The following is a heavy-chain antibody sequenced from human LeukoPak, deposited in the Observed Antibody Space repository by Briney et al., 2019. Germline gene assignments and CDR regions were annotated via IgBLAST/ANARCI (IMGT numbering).Heavy chain of an antibody. CDR3: ARDPVATAENWFDP. J-gene: IGHJ5*02. D-gene: IGHD5-12*01. V-gene: IGHV4-39*07. CDR2: IYYSGST. CDR1: GGSISSSSYY. Sequence: SETLSLTCTVSGGSISSSSYYWGWIRQPPGKGLEWIGSIYYSGSTYYNPSLKSRVTISVDTSKNQFSLKLSSVTAADTAVYYCARDPVATAENWFDPWGQGTLVTVSS.